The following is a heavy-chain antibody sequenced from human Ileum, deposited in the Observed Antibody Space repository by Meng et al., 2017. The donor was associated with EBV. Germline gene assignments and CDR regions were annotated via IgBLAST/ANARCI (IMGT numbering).Heavy chain of an antibody. V-gene: IGHV1-2*05. D-gene: IGHD6-19*01. J-gene: IGHJ5*02. CDR3: ARDSEKLLGWFDP. Sequence: QLKLVPSGAEVKQPGASVKVSCKTSGYTFSDHYMYWVRQVPGQGLEWMGRINPNGGGTLYAQKFRGRVTMTRDMSNSTVFMELSRLRSDDTGIYYCARDSEKLLGWFDPWGQGTLVTVSS. CDR1: GYTFSDHY. CDR2: INPNGGGT.